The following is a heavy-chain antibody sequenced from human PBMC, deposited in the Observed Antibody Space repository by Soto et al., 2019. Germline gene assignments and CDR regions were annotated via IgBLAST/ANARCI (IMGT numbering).Heavy chain of an antibody. V-gene: IGHV1-58*01. D-gene: IGHD6-6*01. Sequence: ASVKVSCKASGFTFTSSAVQWVRQARGQRLEWVGWIVVGSGDTNYAQKFQERVTITRDMSTSTAYMELSSLRSEDTAVYYCAAEYSSSSLYYYGMDVWGQGTTVTVSS. J-gene: IGHJ6*02. CDR1: GFTFTSSA. CDR3: AAEYSSSSLYYYGMDV. CDR2: IVVGSGDT.